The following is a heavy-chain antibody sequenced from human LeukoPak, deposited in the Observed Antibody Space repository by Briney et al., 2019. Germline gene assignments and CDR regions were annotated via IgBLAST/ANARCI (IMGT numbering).Heavy chain of an antibody. CDR1: GGSISSSSYY. CDR2: IYYSGST. CDR3: ASLGDFWSARVDY. J-gene: IGHJ4*02. Sequence: SETLSLTCTVSGGSISSSSYYWGWIRQPPGKGLEWIGSIYYSGSTYYNPSLKSRVTISVDTSKNQFSLKLSSVTAADTAVYYCASLGDFWSARVDYWGQGTLVTASS. V-gene: IGHV4-39*01. D-gene: IGHD3-3*01.